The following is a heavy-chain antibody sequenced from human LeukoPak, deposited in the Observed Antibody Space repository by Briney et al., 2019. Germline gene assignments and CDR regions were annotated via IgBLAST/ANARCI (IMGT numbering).Heavy chain of an antibody. V-gene: IGHV3-23*01. CDR2: ISGGGDNT. Sequence: PGGSLRLSCAASGFIFSSYAMSWVRQALGKGLEWVSAISGGGDNTYYAASVKGRFTTTRDNSKNTLYLQMNSLRAEDTALYYCATPRSSYYYYGMDVWGQGTTVIVSS. J-gene: IGHJ6*02. CDR1: GFIFSSYA. CDR3: ATPRSSYYYYGMDV.